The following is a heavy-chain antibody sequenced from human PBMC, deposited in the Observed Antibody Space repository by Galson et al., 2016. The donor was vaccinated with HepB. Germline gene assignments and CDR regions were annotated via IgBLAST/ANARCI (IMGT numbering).Heavy chain of an antibody. CDR3: VASRGVVAITGFYVPARFDF. J-gene: IGHJ4*02. CDR2: VYWSGTT. Sequence: SETLSLTCSISGASTSSSDLWWGWVRQPPGKGLEWIGSVYWSGTTYNNPSLRRRVTMSADTSTNFFSLELRSVTAADTAVYYCVASRGVVAITGFYVPARFDFWGQGALVTVSS. V-gene: IGHV4-39*02. D-gene: IGHD3-10*01. CDR1: GASTSSSDLW.